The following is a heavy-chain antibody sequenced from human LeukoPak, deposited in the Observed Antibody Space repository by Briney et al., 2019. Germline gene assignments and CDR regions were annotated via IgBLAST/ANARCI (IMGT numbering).Heavy chain of an antibody. V-gene: IGHV1-2*02. J-gene: IGHJ4*02. Sequence: ASVKVSCKASGYTFTGYYMHWVRRAPGQGLEWMGWINPNSGGTNYAQKFQGRVTMTRDTSISTAYMELSRLRSDDTAVYYCARGSSGYLKGFDYWGQGTLVTVSS. D-gene: IGHD3-22*01. CDR3: ARGSSGYLKGFDY. CDR2: INPNSGGT. CDR1: GYTFTGYY.